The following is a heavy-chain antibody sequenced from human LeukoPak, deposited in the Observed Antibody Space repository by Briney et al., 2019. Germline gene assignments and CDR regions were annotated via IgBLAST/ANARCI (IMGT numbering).Heavy chain of an antibody. D-gene: IGHD5-24*01. V-gene: IGHV3-48*01. CDR1: GFTLSAYS. CDR2: IGISSGNT. J-gene: IGHJ4*02. CDR3: ARDYKYAFDN. Sequence: PGGSLRLSCAASGFTLSAYSMNRVHQAPGKGLEWISYIGISSGNTKYADSVKGRFTISGDKAKNSLYLQMNSLRVEDTAVYYCARDYKYAFDNWGQGTLVTVSS.